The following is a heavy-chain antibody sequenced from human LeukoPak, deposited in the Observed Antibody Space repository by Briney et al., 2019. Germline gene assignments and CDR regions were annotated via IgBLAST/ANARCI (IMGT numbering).Heavy chain of an antibody. CDR3: AKEDNYGMDV. J-gene: IGHJ6*02. V-gene: IGHV3-9*01. D-gene: IGHD5-24*01. CDR2: ISWNSGSI. CDR1: GFTFDDYA. Sequence: GRSLRLSCAASGFTFDDYAMHWVRQAPGRGLEWVSGISWNSGSIGYADSVKGRFTISRDNAKNSLYLQMNSLRAEDTALYYCAKEDNYGMDVWGQGTTVTVSS.